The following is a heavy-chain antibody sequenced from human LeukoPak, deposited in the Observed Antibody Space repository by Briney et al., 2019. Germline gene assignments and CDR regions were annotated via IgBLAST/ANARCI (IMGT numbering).Heavy chain of an antibody. J-gene: IGHJ4*02. V-gene: IGHV4-39*07. D-gene: IGHD2-8*01. Sequence: KASETLSLTCTVSGGSISSGDYYWSWIRQPPGKGLEWIGEINHSGSTNYNPSLKSRVTISVDTSKNQFSLKLSSVTAADTAVYYCARGIRRGYCTNGVCYRPDYWGQGTLVTVSS. CDR3: ARGIRRGYCTNGVCYRPDY. CDR1: GGSISSGDYY. CDR2: INHSGST.